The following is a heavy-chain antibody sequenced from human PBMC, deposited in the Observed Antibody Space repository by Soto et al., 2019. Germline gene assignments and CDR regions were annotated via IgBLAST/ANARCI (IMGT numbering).Heavy chain of an antibody. Sequence: PSETLSLTCAVSGGSISGGGYSWNWIRQPPGKGLEYIGCIYHSGSTYYNPSLRSRVIMSLDKSKNHFSLRLSSVTAADTAVYYCARGGYSGYDFMFDYWGRGTLVTVSS. CDR3: ARGGYSGYDFMFDY. J-gene: IGHJ4*02. CDR2: IYHSGST. V-gene: IGHV4-30-2*01. D-gene: IGHD5-12*01. CDR1: GGSISGGGYS.